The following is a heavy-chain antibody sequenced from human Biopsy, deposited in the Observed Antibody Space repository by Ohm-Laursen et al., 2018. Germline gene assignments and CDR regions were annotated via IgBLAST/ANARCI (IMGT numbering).Heavy chain of an antibody. Sequence: SETLSLTWTVSGVSISIYYWSWIRQPPGKGLEWIGNFYYSGSTNYNPSLKSRITMSLDRSKSQVSLRMNSVTAADTAVYYCARARIKTSGVLIPETYYFDSWGQGTLVTVSS. V-gene: IGHV4-59*01. J-gene: IGHJ4*02. CDR1: GVSISIYY. D-gene: IGHD3-3*01. CDR3: ARARIKTSGVLIPETYYFDS. CDR2: FYYSGST.